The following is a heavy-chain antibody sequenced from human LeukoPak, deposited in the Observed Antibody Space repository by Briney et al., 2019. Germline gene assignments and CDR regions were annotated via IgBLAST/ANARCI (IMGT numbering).Heavy chain of an antibody. Sequence: SETLSLTCTVSGGSISSGSYYWSWIRQPAGKGLEWIGRIYTSGSTNYNPSLKGRVTISVDTSKNQFSLKLSSVTAADTAVYYCAKSLNYDFWSGYDYYYMDVWGKGTTVTVSS. CDR3: AKSLNYDFWSGYDYYYMDV. CDR2: IYTSGST. D-gene: IGHD3-3*01. CDR1: GGSISSGSYY. V-gene: IGHV4-61*02. J-gene: IGHJ6*03.